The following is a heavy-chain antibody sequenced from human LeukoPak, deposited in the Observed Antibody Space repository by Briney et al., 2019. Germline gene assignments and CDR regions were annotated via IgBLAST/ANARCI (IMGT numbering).Heavy chain of an antibody. CDR1: GGSISSYY. V-gene: IGHV4-59*01. CDR3: ARENIFPNWFDP. CDR2: IYYSGST. J-gene: IGHJ5*02. D-gene: IGHD2-21*01. Sequence: SETLSLTCTVSGGSISSYYWSWIRQSPGKGLEWIGYIYYSGSTNYNPSLKSRVTISVDTSKNQFSLKLSSVTAADTAVYYCARENIFPNWFDPWGQGTLVTVSS.